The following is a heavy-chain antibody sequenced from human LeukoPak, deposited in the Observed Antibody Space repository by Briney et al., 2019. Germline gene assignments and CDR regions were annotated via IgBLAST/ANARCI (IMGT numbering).Heavy chain of an antibody. Sequence: GASVKVSCKASGYTFTGCYIHWVRQAPGQGLEWVGWINSNSGGTNFAQKFQGRVTMTRDTSISTAYMELSRLRSDDTAVYYCARGTSGFDIWGQGTMVTVSS. D-gene: IGHD1-14*01. V-gene: IGHV1-2*02. CDR2: INSNSGGT. CDR1: GYTFTGCY. J-gene: IGHJ3*02. CDR3: ARGTSGFDI.